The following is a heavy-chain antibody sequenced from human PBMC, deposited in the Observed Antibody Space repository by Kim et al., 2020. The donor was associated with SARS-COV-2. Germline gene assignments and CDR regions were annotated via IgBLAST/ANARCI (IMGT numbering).Heavy chain of an antibody. J-gene: IGHJ4*02. D-gene: IGHD6-19*01. CDR3: ARSPGQWLAFDY. V-gene: IGHV5-51*01. Sequence: KYSPSFPGQVTISADNSISTAYLQWSSLKASDTAMYYCARSPGQWLAFDYWGQGTLVTVSS.